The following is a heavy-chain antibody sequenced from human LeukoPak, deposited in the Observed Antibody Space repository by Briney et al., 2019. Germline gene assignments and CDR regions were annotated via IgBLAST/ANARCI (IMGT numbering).Heavy chain of an antibody. J-gene: IGHJ4*02. Sequence: GGSLRLSCAASGFTFTTYAMHWVRQAPGKGLEWVSAISGSGSGTYYADSVKGRVTISRDNSKNTLYLQMNSLRAEDTAVYYCAKRTLGGLAFDYRGQGTLVTVSS. V-gene: IGHV3-23*01. D-gene: IGHD3/OR15-3a*01. CDR1: GFTFTTYA. CDR2: ISGSGSGT. CDR3: AKRTLGGLAFDY.